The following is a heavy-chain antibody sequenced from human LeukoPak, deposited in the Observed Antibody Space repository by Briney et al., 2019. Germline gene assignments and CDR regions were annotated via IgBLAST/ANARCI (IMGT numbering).Heavy chain of an antibody. CDR3: ARKSTYGDYDGFYFDY. CDR2: IYHSGST. D-gene: IGHD4-17*01. J-gene: IGHJ4*02. CDR1: GGSISSGGYS. Sequence: SETLSLTCAVSGGSISSGGYSWSWIRQPPGKGLEWIGYIYHSGSTYYNPSLKSRVTISVGTSKNQFSLKLSSVTAADTAVYYCARKSTYGDYDGFYFDYWGQGTLVTVSS. V-gene: IGHV4-30-2*01.